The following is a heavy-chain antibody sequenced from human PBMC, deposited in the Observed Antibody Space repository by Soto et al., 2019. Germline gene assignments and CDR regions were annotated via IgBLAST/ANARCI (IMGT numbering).Heavy chain of an antibody. J-gene: IGHJ4*02. V-gene: IGHV3-74*03. D-gene: IGHD6-19*01. CDR3: AREKAVAGTTFDY. CDR2: IQSDGSTT. CDR1: GFPLSSYW. Sequence: EVQLVESGGGSVQPGGSLRLSCAVSGFPLSSYWMHWVRQAPGKGLVWVSRIQSDGSTTEYADSVKGRFTISRDNAKNRLYLQMDSLRVEDSAVYYCAREKAVAGTTFDYWGQGTLVTVSS.